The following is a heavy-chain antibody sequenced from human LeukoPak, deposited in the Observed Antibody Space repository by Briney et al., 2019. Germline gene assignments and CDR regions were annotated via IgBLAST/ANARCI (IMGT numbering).Heavy chain of an antibody. J-gene: IGHJ4*02. CDR3: AKDTYSTSLTGFDH. D-gene: IGHD6-6*01. CDR1: GFTFDDYA. CDR2: ISWNGGSI. Sequence: PGRSLRLSYAASGFTFDDYAMQWVRQAPGKGLEWVSGISWNGGSIGYADSVKGRFTISRDNAKNSLYLQMNSLRAEDTALYYCAKDTYSTSLTGFDHWGQGTLVTVSS. V-gene: IGHV3-9*01.